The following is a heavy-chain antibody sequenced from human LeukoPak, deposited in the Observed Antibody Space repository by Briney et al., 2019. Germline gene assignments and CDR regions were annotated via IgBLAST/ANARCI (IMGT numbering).Heavy chain of an antibody. D-gene: IGHD3-3*01. CDR1: GFTFCNYA. CDR3: AADYDFWSGYVDY. V-gene: IGHV3-23*01. CDR2: ITGSGDNT. J-gene: IGHJ4*02. Sequence: GGSLRLSCAASGFTFCNYAMTWVRQAPGKGLEWVSAITGSGDNTYLADSVKGRFTISRDNSKNTLYLQMNSLRAEDTAVYYCAADYDFWSGYVDYWGQGTLVTVSS.